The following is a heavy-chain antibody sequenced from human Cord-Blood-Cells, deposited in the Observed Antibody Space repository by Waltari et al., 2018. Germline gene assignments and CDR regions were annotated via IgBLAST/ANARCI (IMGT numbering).Heavy chain of an antibody. CDR2: ISYDGSNK. V-gene: IGHV3-30*04. Sequence: QVQLVESGGGVVQPGRSLRLSCAASGFTFSSYAMHLVRQAPGKGLEWVAVISYDGSNKYYADSVKGRFTISRDNSKNTLYLQMNSLRAEDTAVYYCAGYSGSFSLDYWGQGTLVTVSS. CDR3: AGYSGSFSLDY. CDR1: GFTFSSYA. J-gene: IGHJ4*02. D-gene: IGHD1-26*01.